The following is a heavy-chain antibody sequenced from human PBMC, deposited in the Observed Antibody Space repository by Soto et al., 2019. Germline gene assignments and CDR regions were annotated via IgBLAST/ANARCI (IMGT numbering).Heavy chain of an antibody. D-gene: IGHD3-22*01. CDR1: GGSISSGGYY. CDR2: IYYSGST. V-gene: IGHV4-31*03. CDR3: ARGGDSSGYYYFWFDP. Sequence: QVQLQESGPGLVKPSQTLSLTCTVSGGSISSGGYYWSWIRQHPGKGLEWIGYIYYSGSTYYNPSLKSGVTISVDTSKNQFSLKLSSVTAADTAVYYCARGGDSSGYYYFWFDPWGQGTLVTVSS. J-gene: IGHJ5*02.